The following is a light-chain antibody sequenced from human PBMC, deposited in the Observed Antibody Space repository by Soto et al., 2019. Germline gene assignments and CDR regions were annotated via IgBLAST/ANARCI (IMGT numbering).Light chain of an antibody. CDR2: DSS. CDR3: QQSYSNPTWT. Sequence: DIQLTRSPSSLSASVGDRITITCRASQSISTYLNWYQQKPGEAPTLLVYDSSTLQSGVPSRFSGSGFGAEFTLTVSSLQPEDFATYYCQQSYSNPTWTFGQGTKVDIK. J-gene: IGKJ1*01. CDR1: QSISTY. V-gene: IGKV1-39*01.